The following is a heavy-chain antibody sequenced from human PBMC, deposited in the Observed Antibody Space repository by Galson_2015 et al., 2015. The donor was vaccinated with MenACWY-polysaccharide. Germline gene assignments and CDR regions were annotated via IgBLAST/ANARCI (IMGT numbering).Heavy chain of an antibody. Sequence: SLRLSCAASGLTFSNYWMSWVRQAPGKGLEWVANIKQDGSEKYYVDSVKGRFTISRDNAMNSLYLQMNSLRAEDTAMYYCASQTWTGYFDYWGQGILVTVSS. J-gene: IGHJ4*02. CDR3: ASQTWTGYFDY. CDR1: GLTFSNYW. D-gene: IGHD3/OR15-3a*01. CDR2: IKQDGSEK. V-gene: IGHV3-7*03.